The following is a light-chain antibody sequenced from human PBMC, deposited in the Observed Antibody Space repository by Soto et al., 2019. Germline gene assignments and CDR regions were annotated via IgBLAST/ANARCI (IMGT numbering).Light chain of an antibody. CDR1: QSISSW. Sequence: DIQMTQSPSTLSASVGDRVTITCRASQSISSWLAWYQQKPGKAPKLLIYKASSLESGVPSRFSGSGSGTEFTLTTSSLQPENFATYYCQQYSSWYTFGQGTKLEIK. V-gene: IGKV1-5*03. CDR2: KAS. J-gene: IGKJ2*01. CDR3: QQYSSWYT.